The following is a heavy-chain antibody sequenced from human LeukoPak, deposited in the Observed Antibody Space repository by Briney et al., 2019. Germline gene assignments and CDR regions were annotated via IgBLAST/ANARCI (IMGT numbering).Heavy chain of an antibody. CDR2: IYYSGST. CDR3: ATSGYSYDLDY. Sequence: SETLSLTCTVSGGSISSYYWSWIRQPPGKGLGWIGYIYYSGSTNYNPSLKSRVTISVDTSKNQFSLKLSSVTAADTAVYYCATSGYSYDLDYWGQGTLVTVSS. CDR1: GGSISSYY. V-gene: IGHV4-59*01. D-gene: IGHD5-18*01. J-gene: IGHJ4*02.